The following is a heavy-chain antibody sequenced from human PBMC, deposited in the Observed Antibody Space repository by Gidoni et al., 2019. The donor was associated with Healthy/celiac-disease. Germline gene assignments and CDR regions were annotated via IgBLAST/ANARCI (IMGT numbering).Heavy chain of an antibody. CDR2: ISSSSSTI. J-gene: IGHJ4*02. CDR3: ARDFLPYFYDSSGYLDY. V-gene: IGHV3-48*02. CDR1: GFIFSSHS. Sequence: EVQLVESGGGLVQPGGSLRLPCAASGFIFSSHSMNWVRQAPGKGLEWVSYISSSSSTIYYADSVKGRFTISRDNAKNSLYLQMSSLRDEDTAVYYCARDFLPYFYDSSGYLDYWGQGTLVTVSS. D-gene: IGHD3-22*01.